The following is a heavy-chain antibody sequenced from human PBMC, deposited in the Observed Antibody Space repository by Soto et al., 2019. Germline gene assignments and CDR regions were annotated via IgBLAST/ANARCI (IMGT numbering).Heavy chain of an antibody. CDR1: GFSLTTDRVG. V-gene: IGHV2-5*02. D-gene: IGHD1-26*01. CDR3: AHAYGGRSLY. J-gene: IGHJ4*02. CDR2: IYWDDSK. Sequence: QITLKESGPTLVKPTQPLTLTCTFSGFSLTTDRVGVGWIRQPPGEALEWLAVIYWDDSKTYRPSLESRLTITKDTSKNQVALTMTNMDSLDTATYYSAHAYGGRSLYWGQGTLVTVSS.